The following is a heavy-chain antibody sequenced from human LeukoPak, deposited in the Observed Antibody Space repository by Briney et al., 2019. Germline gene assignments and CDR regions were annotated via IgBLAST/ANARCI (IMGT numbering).Heavy chain of an antibody. CDR1: GFTFSSYG. Sequence: GRSLRLSCAASGFTFSSYGMHWVRQAPGKGLEWVAVISYDGSNKYYADSVKGRFTISRDNSKNTLYLQMNSLRAEDTAVYYCAKDRRYCSGGSCDYYGMDVWGQGTTVTVSS. CDR2: ISYDGSNK. D-gene: IGHD2-15*01. CDR3: AKDRRYCSGGSCDYYGMDV. J-gene: IGHJ6*02. V-gene: IGHV3-30*18.